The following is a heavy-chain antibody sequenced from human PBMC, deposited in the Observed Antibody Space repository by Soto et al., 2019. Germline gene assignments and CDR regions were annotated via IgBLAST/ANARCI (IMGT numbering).Heavy chain of an antibody. V-gene: IGHV3-30*18. CDR1: GFTFSSYG. D-gene: IGHD2-15*01. CDR2: ISSDGSNK. J-gene: IGHJ4*02. Sequence: QVHLVESGGGVVQPGRSLRLSCAASGFTFSSYGMQWVRQAPGKGLEWVAVISSDGSNKYYADSVKGRFTISRDNSKNTLYLQMNSLRAEDTAVYYCAKARNRLVVAAATFDYWGQGTLVTVSS. CDR3: AKARNRLVVAAATFDY.